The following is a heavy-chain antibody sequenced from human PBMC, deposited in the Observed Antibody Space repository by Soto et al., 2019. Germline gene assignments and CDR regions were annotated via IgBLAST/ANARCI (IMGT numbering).Heavy chain of an antibody. D-gene: IGHD3-9*01. Sequence: QVQLVQSGAEVKKPGASVKVSCKASGYTFTSYGISWVRQAPGQGIEWMGWISGYNGNTNYAQKLQGRVTMTTDTSTSTAYMELRSLRSDDTAVYYCARGGDDILTGYYNRGTSQFDYWGQGTLVTVSS. CDR2: ISGYNGNT. J-gene: IGHJ4*02. CDR3: ARGGDDILTGYYNRGTSQFDY. CDR1: GYTFTSYG. V-gene: IGHV1-18*01.